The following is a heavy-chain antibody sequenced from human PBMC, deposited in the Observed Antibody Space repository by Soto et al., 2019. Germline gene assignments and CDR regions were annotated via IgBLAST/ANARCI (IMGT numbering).Heavy chain of an antibody. V-gene: IGHV4-30-4*01. CDR1: GGSISSGDYY. CDR2: IYYTGST. J-gene: IGHJ4*02. Sequence: QVQLQESGPGLVKPSQTLSLTCTVSGGSISSGDYYWSWIRQPPGKGLEWIGYIYYTGSTYYHPSLKSRVTISVDTSKNQFSLKLSFVTAADTAVYYCARVPAGGNSDYFDYWGQGTLVTVSS. CDR3: ARVPAGGNSDYFDY. D-gene: IGHD2-21*02.